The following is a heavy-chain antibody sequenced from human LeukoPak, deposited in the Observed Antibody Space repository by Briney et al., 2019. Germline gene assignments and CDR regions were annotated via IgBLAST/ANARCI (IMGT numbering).Heavy chain of an antibody. D-gene: IGHD6-19*01. Sequence: GSSVKVSCKASGDTFSSYAISWVRQAPGQGLEWMGGIIPIFGTANYAQKFQGRVTITADKSTSAAYMELSSLRSEDTAVYYCARAQWLGFDYWGQGTLVTVSS. CDR1: GDTFSSYA. CDR3: ARAQWLGFDY. J-gene: IGHJ4*02. CDR2: IIPIFGTA. V-gene: IGHV1-69*06.